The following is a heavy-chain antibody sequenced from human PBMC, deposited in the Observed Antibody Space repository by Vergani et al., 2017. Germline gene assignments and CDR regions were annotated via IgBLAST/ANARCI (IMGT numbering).Heavy chain of an antibody. CDR2: ISSSSSYT. Sequence: QVQLVESGGGLVKTGGSLRLSCAASGFTFSDYYMSWIRQAPGKGLEWVSYISSSSSYTNYADSVKGRFTISRDNAKSSLYLQMNSLRAEDTAVYYCARNVNSGWYLRYWGQGTLVTVSS. D-gene: IGHD6-19*01. J-gene: IGHJ4*02. CDR3: ARNVNSGWYLRY. CDR1: GFTFSDYY. V-gene: IGHV3-11*05.